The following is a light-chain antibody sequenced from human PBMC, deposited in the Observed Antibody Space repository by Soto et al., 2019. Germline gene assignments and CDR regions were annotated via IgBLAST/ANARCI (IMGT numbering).Light chain of an antibody. CDR1: QSVNSNF. J-gene: IGKJ2*01. V-gene: IGKV3-20*01. CDR2: GVS. CDR3: QQYGNSPRT. Sequence: EIVLTQSPGTLSLSPGESATLSCRASQSVNSNFFAWYQQKPGQAPRLLIYGVSTRATGIPDRFTGSGSGTDFALTISWLEPEDFAIYYVQQYGNSPRTFGQGTRVDIK.